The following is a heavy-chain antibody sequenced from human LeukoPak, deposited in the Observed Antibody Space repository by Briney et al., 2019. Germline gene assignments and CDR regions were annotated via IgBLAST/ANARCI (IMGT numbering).Heavy chain of an antibody. CDR1: GFTFSSYG. D-gene: IGHD5-24*01. CDR2: ISYDGSNK. J-gene: IGHJ4*02. CDR3: AKDQTGWLQQLDY. Sequence: GGSLRLSCAASGFTFSSYGMHWVRQAPGKGLEWVAVISYDGSNKYYADSAKGRFTISRDNSKNTLYLQMNSLRAEDTAVYYCAKDQTGWLQQLDYWGQGTLVTVSS. V-gene: IGHV3-30*18.